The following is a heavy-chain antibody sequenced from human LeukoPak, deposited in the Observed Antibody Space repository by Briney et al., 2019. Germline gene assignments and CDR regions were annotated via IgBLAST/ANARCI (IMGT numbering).Heavy chain of an antibody. CDR3: ARECRQVYVYFDH. Sequence: PSETLSLTCTAAGGSISSYYWSWIRHPPGKGLEWIGYLHNTGRTNYSPSLKSRVTMSVDTSKTQFSLELSSVAAADTGMYYRARECRQVYVYFDHWGQGSLVTVSS. D-gene: IGHD2-8*01. J-gene: IGHJ4*02. CDR2: LHNTGRT. CDR1: GGSISSYY. V-gene: IGHV4-59*01.